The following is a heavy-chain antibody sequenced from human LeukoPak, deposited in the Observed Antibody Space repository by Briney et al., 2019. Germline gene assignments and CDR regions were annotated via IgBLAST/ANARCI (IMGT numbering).Heavy chain of an antibody. Sequence: ASVKVSCKASEYTFTSYDINWVRQATGQGLEWMGWMNPNSGNTGYAQKFQGRVTMSRNTSISTAYMELSSLRSDDTAVYWCARSNRYSSGNWYFDLRGRGTLVTVSS. V-gene: IGHV1-8*01. J-gene: IGHJ2*01. CDR2: MNPNSGNT. CDR1: EYTFTSYD. D-gene: IGHD5-18*01. CDR3: ARSNRYSSGNWYFDL.